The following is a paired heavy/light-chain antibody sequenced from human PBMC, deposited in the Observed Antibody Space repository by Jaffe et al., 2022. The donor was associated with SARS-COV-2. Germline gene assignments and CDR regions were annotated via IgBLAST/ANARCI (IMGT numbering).Light chain of an antibody. CDR2: EVS. J-gene: IGKJ4*01. Sequence: DIVMTQTPLSLSVTPGQPASISCKSSQSLLHSDGKTYLYWYLQKPGQPPQLLIYEVSNRFSGVPDRFSGSGSGTDFTLKISRVEAEDVGVYYCMQSIQLPPTFGGGTKVEIK. CDR1: QSLLHSDGKTY. CDR3: MQSIQLPPT. V-gene: IGKV2D-29*01.
Heavy chain of an antibody. J-gene: IGHJ4*02. CDR1: GFTFSSYA. Sequence: EVQLLESGGGLVQPGGSLRLSCAASGFTFSSYAMSWVRQAPGKGLEWVSAISGSGGSTYYADSVKGRFTISRDNSKNTLYLQMNSLRAEDTAVYYCAKDGEGCSGGSCYSFSYFDYWGQGTLVTVSS. D-gene: IGHD2-15*01. CDR3: AKDGEGCSGGSCYSFSYFDY. CDR2: ISGSGGST. V-gene: IGHV3-23*01.